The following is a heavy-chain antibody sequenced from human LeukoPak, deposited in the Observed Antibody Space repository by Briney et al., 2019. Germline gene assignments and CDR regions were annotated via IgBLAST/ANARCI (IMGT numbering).Heavy chain of an antibody. D-gene: IGHD5-18*01. CDR2: ISYDGSNK. V-gene: IGHV3-30*03. CDR3: ARGRGYSYGYCNY. Sequence: PGGSLRLSCAASGFTFSSYGMHWVRQAPGKGLEWVAVISYDGSNKYYADSVKGRFTISRDNSKNTLYLQMNSLRAEDTAVYYCARGRGYSYGYCNYWGQGTLVTVSS. CDR1: GFTFSSYG. J-gene: IGHJ4*02.